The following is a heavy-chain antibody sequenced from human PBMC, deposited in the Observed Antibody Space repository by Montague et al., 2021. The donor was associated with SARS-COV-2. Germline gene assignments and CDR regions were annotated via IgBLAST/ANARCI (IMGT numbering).Heavy chain of an antibody. CDR3: ARGARQGYGFRLGSFDS. J-gene: IGHJ4*02. CDR2: INHSGST. CDR1: GGSFSGYY. Sequence: SETLSLTCAVYGGSFSGYYWNWIRQPPGKGLEWIGEINHSGSTNYNPPLKSRVTMSVDTSKNRFSLKLSSVTAADTAVYYCARGARQGYGFRLGSFDSWGQGTLVTVSS. D-gene: IGHD3-10*01. V-gene: IGHV4-34*01.